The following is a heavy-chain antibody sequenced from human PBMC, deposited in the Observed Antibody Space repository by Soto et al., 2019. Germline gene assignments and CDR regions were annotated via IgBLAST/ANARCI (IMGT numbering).Heavy chain of an antibody. CDR2: ISAYNGNT. Sequence: QVQLVQSGAEVKKPGASVKVSCKASGYTFTSYGISWVRQAPGQGLEWMGWISAYNGNTNYAQKLQGRVTMTTDTSTSTAYMELRSLRSYDTAVYYCARRSVVVPAAPDYYYCMDVWGPGTTVTVAS. CDR3: ARRSVVVPAAPDYYYCMDV. CDR1: GYTFTSYG. D-gene: IGHD2-2*01. J-gene: IGHJ6*02. V-gene: IGHV1-18*04.